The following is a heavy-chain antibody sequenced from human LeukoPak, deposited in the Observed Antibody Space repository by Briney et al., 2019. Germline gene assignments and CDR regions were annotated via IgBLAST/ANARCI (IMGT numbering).Heavy chain of an antibody. D-gene: IGHD3-3*01. CDR2: ISSSGSTI. Sequence: GGSRRLSCAASGFTFSSYEMNWVRQAPGKGLEWVSYISSSGSTIYYADSVKGRFTISRDNAKNSLYLQMNSLRAEDTAVYYCARESALYDFWSGYYPPYDAFDIWGQGTKVTVSS. J-gene: IGHJ3*02. CDR3: ARESALYDFWSGYYPPYDAFDI. V-gene: IGHV3-48*03. CDR1: GFTFSSYE.